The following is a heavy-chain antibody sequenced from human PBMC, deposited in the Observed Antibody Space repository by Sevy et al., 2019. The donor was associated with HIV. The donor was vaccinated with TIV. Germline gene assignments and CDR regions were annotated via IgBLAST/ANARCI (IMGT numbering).Heavy chain of an antibody. D-gene: IGHD4-4*01. CDR2: IIPILGIA. Sequence: ASVKVSCKASGGTFSSYAISWVRQAPGQGLEWMGRIIPILGIANYAQKFQGRVTITADKSTSTAYMELSSLRSEDTAVYYCARAGTVTTGYYYGMDVRGQGTTVTVSS. CDR1: GGTFSSYA. J-gene: IGHJ6*02. V-gene: IGHV1-69*04. CDR3: ARAGTVTTGYYYGMDV.